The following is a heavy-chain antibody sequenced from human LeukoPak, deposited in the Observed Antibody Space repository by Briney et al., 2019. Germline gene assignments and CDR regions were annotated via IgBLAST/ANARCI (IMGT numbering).Heavy chain of an antibody. J-gene: IGHJ4*02. CDR2: IYTSGST. CDR1: GGSLSGYY. Sequence: PSGTLSLTCTVSGGSLSGYYWSWIRQPAGKGPEWIGRIYTSGSTNYNPSLKSRVTMSVDTSKNQFSLKLSSVTAADTAVYYCASSDSSGYYPALFGYWGQGTLVTVSS. D-gene: IGHD3-22*01. V-gene: IGHV4-4*07. CDR3: ASSDSSGYYPALFGY.